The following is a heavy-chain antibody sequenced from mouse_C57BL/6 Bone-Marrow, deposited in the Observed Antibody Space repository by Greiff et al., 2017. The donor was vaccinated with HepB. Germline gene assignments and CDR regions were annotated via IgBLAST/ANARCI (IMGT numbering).Heavy chain of an antibody. D-gene: IGHD3-2*02. CDR2: ISYDGSN. J-gene: IGHJ3*01. CDR1: GYSITSGYY. V-gene: IGHV3-6*01. Sequence: EVQLVESGPGLVKPSQSLSLTCSVTGYSITSGYYWNWIRQFPGNKLEWMGYISYDGSNNYNPSLKNRISITRDTSKNQFFLKLNSVTTEDTATYYCATLSAYWGQGTLVTVSA. CDR3: ATLSAY.